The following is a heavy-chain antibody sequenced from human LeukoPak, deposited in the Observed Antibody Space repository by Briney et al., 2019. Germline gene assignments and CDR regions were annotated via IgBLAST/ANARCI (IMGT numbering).Heavy chain of an antibody. V-gene: IGHV1-18*01. CDR2: ISAYNGNT. CDR1: GYTFTSYG. Sequence: ASVKVSCKASGYTFTSYGISWVRQAPGQGLEWMGWISAYNGNTNYAQRLQGRVTVTTDTSTSTAYMELSSLRSEDTAVYYCARSSIIAAAGPYYFDYWGQGTLVTVSS. CDR3: ARSSIIAAAGPYYFDY. J-gene: IGHJ4*02. D-gene: IGHD6-13*01.